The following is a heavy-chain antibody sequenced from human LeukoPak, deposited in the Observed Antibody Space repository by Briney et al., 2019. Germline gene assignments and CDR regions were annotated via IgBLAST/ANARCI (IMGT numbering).Heavy chain of an antibody. D-gene: IGHD2-21*02. CDR1: GFTFSSYG. CDR3: AKDTGELAYCGGDCPGDY. J-gene: IGHJ4*02. Sequence: GRSLRLSCAASGFTFSSYGMHWVRQAPGKGLEWVAVISYDGSNKYYADSVKGRFTISRDNSKNTLYLQMNSLRAEDTAVYYCAKDTGELAYCGGDCPGDYWGQGTLVTVSS. V-gene: IGHV3-30*18. CDR2: ISYDGSNK.